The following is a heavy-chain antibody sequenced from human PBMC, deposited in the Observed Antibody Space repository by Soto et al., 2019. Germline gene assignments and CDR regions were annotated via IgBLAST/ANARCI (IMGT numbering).Heavy chain of an antibody. CDR3: AKVLLWFGEPSPLGY. CDR2: ISGSGGST. J-gene: IGHJ4*02. D-gene: IGHD3-10*01. Sequence: EVQLLESGGGLVQPGGSLRLSCAASGFTFSRYAMSWVRQAPGKGLEWVSAISGSGGSTYYADSVKGRFTISRDNSKNTLYLQMNSLRAEDTAVYYCAKVLLWFGEPSPLGYWGQGTLVTVSS. CDR1: GFTFSRYA. V-gene: IGHV3-23*01.